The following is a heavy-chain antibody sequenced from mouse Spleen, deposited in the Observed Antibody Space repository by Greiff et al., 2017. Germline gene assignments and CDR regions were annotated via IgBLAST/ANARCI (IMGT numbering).Heavy chain of an antibody. J-gene: IGHJ4*01. V-gene: IGHV1-18*01. D-gene: IGHD1-1*01. CDR1: GYTFTDYN. Sequence: EVQLQQSGPELVKPGASVKIPCKASGYTFTDYNMDWVKQSHGNSLEWIGDINPNNGGTIYNQKFKGKATLTVDKSSSTAYMERRSLTSEDTAVYYCARARPYSSSPRYAMDCWGQRTSVTSSS. CDR2: INPNNGGT. CDR3: ARARPYSSSPRYAMDC.